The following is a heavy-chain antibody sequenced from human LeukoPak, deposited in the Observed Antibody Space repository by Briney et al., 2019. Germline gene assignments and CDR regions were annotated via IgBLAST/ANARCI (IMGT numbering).Heavy chain of an antibody. D-gene: IGHD2-15*01. CDR3: ARLTGGYCSGDSCYSTLDY. CDR2: IYPGDSDT. CDR1: GYSFITYW. J-gene: IGHJ4*02. V-gene: IGHV5-51*01. Sequence: GESLKISCKGFGYSFITYWIAWARQMPGKGLEWMGIIYPGDSDTRYSPSFQGQVTISADKSISTAYLQWSGLKASDTAMYYCARLTGGYCSGDSCYSTLDYWGQGTLVTVSS.